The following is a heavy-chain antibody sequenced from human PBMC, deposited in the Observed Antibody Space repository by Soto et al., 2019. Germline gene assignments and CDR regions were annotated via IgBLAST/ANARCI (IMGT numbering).Heavy chain of an antibody. Sequence: GGSLRLSCEASGFTFRNSGMEWIRQAPGKGLEWVARIRYDGSSQYYADSVKGRFTISRDNSKNTLYMEMNSVRVEDTAVYYCARDMDSNYDGMDVWGQGTTVTVS. CDR2: IRYDGSSQ. D-gene: IGHD4-4*01. J-gene: IGHJ6*02. CDR3: ARDMDSNYDGMDV. CDR1: GFTFRNSG. V-gene: IGHV3-30*02.